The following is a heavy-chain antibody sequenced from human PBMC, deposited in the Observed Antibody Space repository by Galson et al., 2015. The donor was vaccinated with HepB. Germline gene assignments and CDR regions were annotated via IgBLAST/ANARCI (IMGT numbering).Heavy chain of an antibody. CDR3: ARGCSSTSWYRFNWFDP. Sequence: SLRLSCAASGFTFSSYSMNWVRQAPGKGLEWVSYISSSSSTIYYADSVKGRFTISRDNAKNSLYLQMNSLRDEDTAVYYCARGCSSTSWYRFNWFDPWGQGTLVTVSS. D-gene: IGHD2-2*01. CDR1: GFTFSSYS. V-gene: IGHV3-48*02. CDR2: ISSSSSTI. J-gene: IGHJ5*02.